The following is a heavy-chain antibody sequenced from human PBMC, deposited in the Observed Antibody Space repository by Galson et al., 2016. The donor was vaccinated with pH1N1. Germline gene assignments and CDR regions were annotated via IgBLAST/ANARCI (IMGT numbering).Heavy chain of an antibody. V-gene: IGHV6-1*01. CDR2: AYFRSQWHN. CDR3: ARAKYDNLWGSYRLDY. J-gene: IGHJ4*02. D-gene: IGHD3-16*02. CDR1: GDSVSAKSVT. Sequence: CAISGDSVSAKSVTWSWIRQSPLKGLEWLGRAYFRSQWHNDYAESLRGRLTVNADTSKNEFSLQLNSVTPEDTAVYYFARAKYDNLWGSYRLDYWGQGTLVTVSS.